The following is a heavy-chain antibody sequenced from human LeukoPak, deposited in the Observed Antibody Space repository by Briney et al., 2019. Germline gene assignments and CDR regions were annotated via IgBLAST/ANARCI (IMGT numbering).Heavy chain of an antibody. J-gene: IGHJ5*02. CDR2: IIPIFGTA. V-gene: IGHV1-69*05. CDR3: ARAGKYCGGDCYSGWFDP. CDR1: GGTFSSYA. Sequence: ASVKVSCKASGGTFSSYAISWVRQAPGQGLEWMGGIIPIFGTANYAQKFQGRVTITTDESTSTAYIELSSLRSEDTAVYYCARAGKYCGGDCYSGWFDPWGQGTLVTVSS. D-gene: IGHD2-21*02.